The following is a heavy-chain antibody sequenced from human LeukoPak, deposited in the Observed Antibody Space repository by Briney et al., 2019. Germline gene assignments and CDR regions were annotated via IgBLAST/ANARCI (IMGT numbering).Heavy chain of an antibody. CDR1: GFTFSSYW. V-gene: IGHV3-7*01. J-gene: IGHJ6*03. Sequence: GGSLRLSCAASGFTFSSYWMSWVRQAPGKGLGWVANIKQDGSEKYYVDSVKGRLTISRDNAKNSLYLQMNSLRAEDTAVYYCARVNSSSSAIYYYYYMDVWGKGTTVAVSS. CDR3: ARVNSSSSAIYYYYYMDV. D-gene: IGHD6-6*01. CDR2: IKQDGSEK.